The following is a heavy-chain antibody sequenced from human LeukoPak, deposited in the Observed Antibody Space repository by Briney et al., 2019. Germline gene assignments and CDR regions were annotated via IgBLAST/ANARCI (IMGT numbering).Heavy chain of an antibody. CDR1: GGSISSYY. CDR3: ARVPLKGDFWSGYYTGPAFDY. V-gene: IGHV4-4*07. Sequence: SETLSLTCTVSGGSISSYYWSWIRQPAGKGLEWIGHISTTGSTNYNPSLKSRVTISVDTSKNQFSLKLSSVTAADTAVYYCARVPLKGDFWSGYYTGPAFDYWGQGTLVTVSS. CDR2: ISTTGST. D-gene: IGHD3-3*01. J-gene: IGHJ4*02.